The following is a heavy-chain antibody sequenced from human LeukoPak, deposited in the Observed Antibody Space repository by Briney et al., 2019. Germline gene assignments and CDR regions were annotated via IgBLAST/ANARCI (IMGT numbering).Heavy chain of an antibody. CDR2: MNPNSGDR. CDR1: GYTFTAYY. Sequence: ASVKVSCKTSGYTFTAYYLHWVRQAPGQGLEWMGWMNPNSGDRNSAQKFQGRVTMTRDTSIRTIYMELSSLRSDDTAVYYCVRTLSAMNPYDYWGNGTLIIVSS. D-gene: IGHD6-25*01. J-gene: IGHJ4*01. V-gene: IGHV1-2*02. CDR3: VRTLSAMNPYDY.